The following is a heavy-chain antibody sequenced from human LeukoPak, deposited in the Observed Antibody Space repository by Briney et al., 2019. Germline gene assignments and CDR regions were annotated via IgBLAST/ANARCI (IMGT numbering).Heavy chain of an antibody. Sequence: PGGSLRLSCAASGFTFNNYAMSWVRQAPGKGLEWVSAISGSGGSTYYADPLKGRFTISRDNSKNTLHLQMNSLRAEATALYYCAKDGIGGIYNDSSGYFDYWGQGTLVTVSS. D-gene: IGHD3-22*01. V-gene: IGHV3-23*01. CDR3: AKDGIGGIYNDSSGYFDY. CDR1: GFTFNNYA. J-gene: IGHJ4*02. CDR2: ISGSGGST.